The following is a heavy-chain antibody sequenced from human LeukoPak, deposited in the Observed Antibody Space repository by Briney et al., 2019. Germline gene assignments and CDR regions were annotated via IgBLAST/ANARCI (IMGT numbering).Heavy chain of an antibody. D-gene: IGHD6-19*01. Sequence: PSETLSLTCTVSGGSISSYYWSWIRQPPGKGLEWIGYIYYSGSTNYNPSLKSRVTISVDTSKNQFSLKLSSVTAADTAVYYCARQVAMAGLGIDYWGQGTLVTVSS. V-gene: IGHV4-59*08. CDR1: GGSISSYY. CDR2: IYYSGST. CDR3: ARQVAMAGLGIDY. J-gene: IGHJ4*02.